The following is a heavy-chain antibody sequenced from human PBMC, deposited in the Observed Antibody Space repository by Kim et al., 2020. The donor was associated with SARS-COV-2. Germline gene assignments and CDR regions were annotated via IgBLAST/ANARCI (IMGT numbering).Heavy chain of an antibody. CDR1: GFTFSSYG. CDR3: AKDPRPYSSGPDY. V-gene: IGHV3-33*06. Sequence: GGSLRLSCAASGFTFSSYGMHWVRQAPGKGLEWVAVIWYDGSNKYYADSVKGRFTISRDNSKNTLYLQMNSLRAEDTAVYYCAKDPRPYSSGPDYWGQGTLVTVSS. J-gene: IGHJ4*02. D-gene: IGHD6-19*01. CDR2: IWYDGSNK.